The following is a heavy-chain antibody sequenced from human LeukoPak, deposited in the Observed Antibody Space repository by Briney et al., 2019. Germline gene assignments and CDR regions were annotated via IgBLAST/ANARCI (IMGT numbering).Heavy chain of an antibody. D-gene: IGHD3-10*01. Sequence: GGSLTLSCAASGFTFDDYGMTWVRQTPGKGLEWVSGINWNGGSAGYADSVKGRFTISRDNAKNSLYLKMNSLRAEDTDLYYCARATYRGVIRATSRWVYYHGMDVWGQGTTVIVSS. CDR3: ARATYRGVIRATSRWVYYHGMDV. J-gene: IGHJ6*02. CDR1: GFTFDDYG. V-gene: IGHV3-20*04. CDR2: INWNGGSA.